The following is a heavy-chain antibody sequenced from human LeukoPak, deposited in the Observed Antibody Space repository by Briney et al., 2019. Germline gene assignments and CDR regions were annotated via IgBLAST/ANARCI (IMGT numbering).Heavy chain of an antibody. CDR3: ARLDLWSGDYSQWDYYIDV. V-gene: IGHV4-38-2*01. CDR2: LYHSGST. CDR1: GYSMSSGYY. Sequence: SETLSLTCAVSGYSMSSGYYWGWIRQPPGKGVEGKGRLYHSGSTFYNQSLTRRVTISVDTSKNHFSRKLRSVITAATAVYYCARLDLWSGDYSQWDYYIDVWGKGTTVTVSS. J-gene: IGHJ6*03. D-gene: IGHD3-3*01.